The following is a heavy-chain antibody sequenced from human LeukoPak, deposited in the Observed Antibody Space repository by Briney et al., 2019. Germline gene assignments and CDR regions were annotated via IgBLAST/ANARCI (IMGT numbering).Heavy chain of an antibody. V-gene: IGHV4-39*07. CDR2: IYYSGST. D-gene: IGHD6-13*01. Sequence: SETLSLTCTVSGGSISSSSYYWGWIRQPPGKGLEWVGSIYYSGSTYYNPSLKSRVTISVDTSKNQFSLKLSSVTAAETAVYYCASYRAAAGSDYWGQGTPVTVSS. CDR1: GGSISSSSYY. J-gene: IGHJ4*02. CDR3: ASYRAAAGSDY.